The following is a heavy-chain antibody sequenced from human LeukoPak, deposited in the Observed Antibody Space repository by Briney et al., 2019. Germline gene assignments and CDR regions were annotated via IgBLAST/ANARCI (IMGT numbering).Heavy chain of an antibody. D-gene: IGHD3-16*01. Sequence: ASVKVSCKASGYTFTNYYIHWVRQAPGQGLEWMGIISPRDGSTSYVPKFQDRVTMTSDTSTNTVYMDLSSLRFGDTAIYYCAREGGGLGHFDSWGQGTLVTVSS. CDR2: ISPRDGST. CDR3: AREGGGLGHFDS. V-gene: IGHV1-46*01. J-gene: IGHJ5*01. CDR1: GYTFTNYY.